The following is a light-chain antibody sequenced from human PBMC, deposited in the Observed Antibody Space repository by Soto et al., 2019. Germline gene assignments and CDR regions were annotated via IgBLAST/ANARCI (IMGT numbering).Light chain of an antibody. Sequence: AIRMTQSPSSFSASTGDRVTITCRASQGIGNNLAWYQRKPGRAPKLLISGASTLQIGVPSRFIGSGSGTAFTLTINYLQSEDFAIYYCQHYYSHPPTFGQGTNVEIK. V-gene: IGKV1-8*01. CDR3: QHYYSHPPT. J-gene: IGKJ1*01. CDR1: QGIGNN. CDR2: GAS.